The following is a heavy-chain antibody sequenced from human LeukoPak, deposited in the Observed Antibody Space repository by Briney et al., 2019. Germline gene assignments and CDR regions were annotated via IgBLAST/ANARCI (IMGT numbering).Heavy chain of an antibody. CDR3: ARQGALATNWFDP. J-gene: IGHJ5*02. CDR1: GGSISSYY. V-gene: IGHV4-59*08. Sequence: SETLSLTCTVSGGSISSYYWSWIRQPPGKGLEWIGYIYYSGSTNYNPSLKSRVTISVDTSENQSSLKLSSVTAADTAVYYCARQGALATNWFDPWGQGTLVTVSS. D-gene: IGHD1-1*01. CDR2: IYYSGST.